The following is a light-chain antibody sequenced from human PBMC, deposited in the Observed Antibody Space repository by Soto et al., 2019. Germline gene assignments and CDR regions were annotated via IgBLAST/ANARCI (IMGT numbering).Light chain of an antibody. J-gene: IGKJ1*01. V-gene: IGKV1-5*01. Sequence: DIQLTQSPSTLSVSPGDRVTLTCRASQSITTQLAWYQQKPGKAPKLLIHGASSRESGVPARFTGSGSGTDFTLTISSLQPEDFATYYCQQYNNYPGTFGLGTKVDIK. CDR3: QQYNNYPGT. CDR2: GAS. CDR1: QSITTQ.